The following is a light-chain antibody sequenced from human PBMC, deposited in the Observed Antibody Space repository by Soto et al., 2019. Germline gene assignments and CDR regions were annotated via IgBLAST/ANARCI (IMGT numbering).Light chain of an antibody. CDR1: QSLLHSDGNTY. Sequence: DIVMTQTPLSSPVTLGQPASISCRSSQSLLHSDGNTYLSWLQQRPGQPPRLLIYKISNLLSGVPDRFSGSGAGTDFTLTISRVEADDVAVYYCMQAKNTPPYTFGQGTKLEI. CDR3: MQAKNTPPYT. V-gene: IGKV2-24*01. CDR2: KIS. J-gene: IGKJ2*01.